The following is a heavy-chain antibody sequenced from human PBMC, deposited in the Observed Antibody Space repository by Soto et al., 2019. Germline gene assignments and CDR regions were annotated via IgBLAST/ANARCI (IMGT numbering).Heavy chain of an antibody. CDR2: ISSSGSTI. Sequence: GVSLRLSCATSGFTFSSYEMNWVRQAPGKGLEWVSYISSSGSTIYYADSVKGRFTISRDNAKNSLYLQMDSLRAEDTAVYYCARDQEAGSFFPYGCGMDVRGKGTTVTVSS. D-gene: IGHD3-10*01. J-gene: IGHJ6*04. V-gene: IGHV3-48*03. CDR3: ARDQEAGSFFPYGCGMDV. CDR1: GFTFSSYE.